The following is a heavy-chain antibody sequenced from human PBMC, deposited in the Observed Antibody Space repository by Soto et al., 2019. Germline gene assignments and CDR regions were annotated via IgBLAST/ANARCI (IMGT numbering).Heavy chain of an antibody. CDR3: ARRGYGSRWPNVYMDV. Sequence: EAQLVESGGGLVQPGGSLSLSCAASGFTFSNYEMHWVRPAPGKGLVYVSGISNNGAHTDYAKSVKGRFTISRDNSENTLYLQMGSLRAEDMALYYCARRGYGSRWPNVYMDVWGKGTTVTFSS. D-gene: IGHD6-13*01. J-gene: IGHJ6*03. V-gene: IGHV3-64*01. CDR2: ISNNGAHT. CDR1: GFTFSNYE.